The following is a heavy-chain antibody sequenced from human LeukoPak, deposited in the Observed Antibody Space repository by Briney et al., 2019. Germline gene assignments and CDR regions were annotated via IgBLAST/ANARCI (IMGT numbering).Heavy chain of an antibody. CDR1: GGTFSSYA. D-gene: IGHD3-22*01. CDR2: ISAYNGNT. Sequence: ASVKVSCKASGGTFSSYAISWVRQAPGQGLEWMGGISAYNGNTNYAQKLQGRVTMTTDTSTSTAYMELRSLRSDDTAVYYCARVFHDSSGYYPYYFDYWGQGTLVPVSS. J-gene: IGHJ4*02. CDR3: ARVFHDSSGYYPYYFDY. V-gene: IGHV1-18*01.